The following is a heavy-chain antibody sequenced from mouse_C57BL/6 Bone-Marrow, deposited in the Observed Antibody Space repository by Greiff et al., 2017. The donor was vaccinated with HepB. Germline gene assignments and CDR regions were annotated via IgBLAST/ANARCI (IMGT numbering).Heavy chain of an antibody. CDR2: IYPGDGDT. Sequence: QVQLQQSGPELVKPGASVKISCKASGYAFSSSWMNWVKQRPGKGLEWIGRIYPGDGDTNYNGKFKGKATLTADKSSSTAYMQISSLTSEDSAVYFCAGLTTVLPSWSFDVWGTGTTVTVSS. D-gene: IGHD1-1*01. CDR1: GYAFSSSW. CDR3: AGLTTVLPSWSFDV. J-gene: IGHJ1*03. V-gene: IGHV1-82*01.